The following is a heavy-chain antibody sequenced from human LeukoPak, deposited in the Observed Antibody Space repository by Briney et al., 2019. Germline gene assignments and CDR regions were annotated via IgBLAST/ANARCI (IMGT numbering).Heavy chain of an antibody. Sequence: GGSLRLSCAASGFTFSDYYMSWIRQAPGKGLEWVSYISSSGSTIYYADSVMGRFTISRDNAKNSLYLQMNSLRAEDTAVYYCARDPSIQARGDYFDYWGQGTLVTVSS. D-gene: IGHD3-10*01. CDR2: ISSSGSTI. CDR3: ARDPSIQARGDYFDY. J-gene: IGHJ4*02. CDR1: GFTFSDYY. V-gene: IGHV3-11*04.